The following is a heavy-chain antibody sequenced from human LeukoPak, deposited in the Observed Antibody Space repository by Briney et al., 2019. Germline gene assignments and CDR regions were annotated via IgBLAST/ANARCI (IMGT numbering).Heavy chain of an antibody. CDR3: ARGANYYDSSGYYPVPEYFHH. Sequence: ASVKVSCKASGGTFSSYAISWVRQAPGQGLEWMGGIIPIFGTANYAQKFQGRVTITTDESTSTAYMELSSLRSEDTAVYYCARGANYYDSSGYYPVPEYFHHWGQGTLVTVSS. D-gene: IGHD3-22*01. CDR1: GGTFSSYA. J-gene: IGHJ1*01. CDR2: IIPIFGTA. V-gene: IGHV1-69*05.